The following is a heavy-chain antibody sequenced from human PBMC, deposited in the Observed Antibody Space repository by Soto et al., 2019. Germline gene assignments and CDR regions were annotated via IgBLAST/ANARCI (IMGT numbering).Heavy chain of an antibody. D-gene: IGHD3-22*01. V-gene: IGHV3-23*01. J-gene: IGHJ4*02. CDR2: ISVSVNNA. CDR3: ARDQLRPGILYSLGVLLPEYGL. CDR1: GFAFSTFA. Sequence: PWWSLRLSFAASGFAFSTFAMTWVRHAPGKGLEWVAAISVSVNNAYYADSVKGRFPISRDNSQNSVFLQMSSLRADDTAVYYCARDQLRPGILYSLGVLLPEYGLWGQGTLVTVSS.